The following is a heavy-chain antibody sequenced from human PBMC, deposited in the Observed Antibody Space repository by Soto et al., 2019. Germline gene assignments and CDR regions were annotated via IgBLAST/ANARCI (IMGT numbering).Heavy chain of an antibody. V-gene: IGHV5-51*01. Sequence: PRESLKISCKASGYSFTSYWIAWVRQMPGKGLEWMGIIYPGDSDTRYSPSFQGQVTISADRSISTAYLHWSSLKASDTAMYYCAREGGYCSSTSCQGIDYWGQGTLVTVSS. CDR2: IYPGDSDT. CDR1: GYSFTSYW. CDR3: AREGGYCSSTSCQGIDY. J-gene: IGHJ4*02. D-gene: IGHD2-2*01.